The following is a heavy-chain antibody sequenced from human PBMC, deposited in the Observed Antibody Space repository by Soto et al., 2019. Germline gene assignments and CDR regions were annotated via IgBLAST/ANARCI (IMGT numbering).Heavy chain of an antibody. J-gene: IGHJ4*02. D-gene: IGHD3-3*01. CDR1: GFTFSSYA. CDR2: ISGSGGST. CDR3: AKVVYYDFWSGYLKYYFDY. V-gene: IGHV3-23*01. Sequence: GGSLRLSCAASGFTFSSYAMSWVRQAPGKGLEWVSAISGSGGSTYYADSVKGRFTISRDNSKNTLYLQMNSLRAEDTAVYYCAKVVYYDFWSGYLKYYFDYWGQGTLVTVSS.